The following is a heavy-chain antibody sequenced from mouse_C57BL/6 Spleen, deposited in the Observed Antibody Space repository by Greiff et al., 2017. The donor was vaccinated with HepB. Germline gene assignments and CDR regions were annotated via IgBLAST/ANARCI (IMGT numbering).Heavy chain of an antibody. Sequence: QVHVKQPGAELVKPGASVKLSCKASGYTFTSYWMHWVKQRPGQGLEWIGMIHPNSGSTNYNEKFKSKATLTVDKSSSTAYMQLSSLTSEDSAVYYCAREGYYDYDDAMDYWGQGTSVTVSS. V-gene: IGHV1-64*01. CDR1: GYTFTSYW. J-gene: IGHJ4*01. CDR2: IHPNSGST. D-gene: IGHD2-4*01. CDR3: AREGYYDYDDAMDY.